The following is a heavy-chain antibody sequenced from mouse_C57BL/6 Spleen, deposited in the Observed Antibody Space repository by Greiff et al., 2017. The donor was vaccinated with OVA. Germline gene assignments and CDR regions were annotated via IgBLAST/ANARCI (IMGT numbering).Heavy chain of an antibody. CDR3: ARSDYYGSSPLAMDY. CDR1: GYAFSSSW. D-gene: IGHD1-1*01. V-gene: IGHV1-82*01. CDR2: IYPGDGDT. J-gene: IGHJ4*01. Sequence: VQLQQSGPELVKPGASVKISCKASGYAFSSSWMNWVKQRPGKGLEWIGRIYPGDGDTNYNGKFKGQATLTADKSSSTAYMQLSSLTSEDSAVYFCARSDYYGSSPLAMDYWGQGTSVTVSS.